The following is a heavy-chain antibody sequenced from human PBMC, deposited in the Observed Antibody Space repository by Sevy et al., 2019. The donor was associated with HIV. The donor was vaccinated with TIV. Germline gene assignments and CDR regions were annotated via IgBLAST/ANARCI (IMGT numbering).Heavy chain of an antibody. CDR1: XFTFSSYA. D-gene: IGHD1-26*01. V-gene: IGHV3-30*18. J-gene: IGHJ1*01. Sequence: LSLTCAASXFTFSSYAIHWVRQTPGKGLEWVAVISYDGNNKYYADSVKGRFTVSRDNSKNTLYAQMNSLRAEDTXVYYXAXXRNXWSEGGFLHHXGQGTLVTVSS. CDR2: ISYDGNNK. CDR3: AXXRNXWSEGGFLHH.